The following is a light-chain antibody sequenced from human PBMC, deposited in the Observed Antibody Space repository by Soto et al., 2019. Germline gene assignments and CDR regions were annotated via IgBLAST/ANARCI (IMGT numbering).Light chain of an antibody. Sequence: EIVLTQSPGTLSLSPGERATLSCRASQSVFNNNLAWYQQKPGQAPRLLMFGASSRATGIPDRFSGSGSGTDFTLTISRREPEDFAIYHCQQYGGLPRTFGQGTKLEIK. CDR1: QSVFNNN. CDR3: QQYGGLPRT. J-gene: IGKJ2*01. CDR2: GAS. V-gene: IGKV3-20*01.